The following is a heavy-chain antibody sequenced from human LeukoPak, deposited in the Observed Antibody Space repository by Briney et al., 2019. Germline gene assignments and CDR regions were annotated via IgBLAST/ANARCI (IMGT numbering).Heavy chain of an antibody. CDR1: GFTFSDYY. CDR2: ISSSGVSTI. V-gene: IGHV3-11*01. CDR3: ARKAQWVGLDFDY. Sequence: GGSLILSCAASGFTFSDYYMSWIRQAPGKGLEWVSYISSSGVSTIHYADSVKGRFTISRDNAKNSLYLQMNSLRAEDTAVYYCARKAQWVGLDFDYWGQGTLVTVSS. D-gene: IGHD6-19*01. J-gene: IGHJ4*02.